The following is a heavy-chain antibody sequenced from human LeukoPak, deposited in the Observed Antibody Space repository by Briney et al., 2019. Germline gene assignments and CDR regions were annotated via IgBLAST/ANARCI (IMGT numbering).Heavy chain of an antibody. CDR2: IIPIFGGA. CDR1: GGTFSSYA. Sequence: GASVKVSCKASGGTFSSYAISWVRQAPGQGLEWMGGIIPIFGGANYAQKFQGRVTITADESTSTAYMELSSLRSEDTAVYYCARDGAAMATGAGKTDRRMFYWGQGTLVTVSS. V-gene: IGHV1-69*13. J-gene: IGHJ4*02. CDR3: ARDGAAMATGAGKTDRRMFY. D-gene: IGHD5-18*01.